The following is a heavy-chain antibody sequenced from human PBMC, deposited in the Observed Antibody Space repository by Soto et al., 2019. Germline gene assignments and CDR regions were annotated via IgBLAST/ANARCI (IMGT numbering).Heavy chain of an antibody. V-gene: IGHV4-39*01. CDR2: IYYSGST. CDR3: ARHVDSSGYYFDY. D-gene: IGHD3-22*01. J-gene: IGHJ4*02. Sequence: QLQLQESGPGLVKPSETLSLTCTVSGGSISSSSYYWGWIRQPPGKGLEWIGSIYYSGSTYYNPSLKSRVTISVDTSKNQFSLKLSSVTAADTAVYYCARHVDSSGYYFDYWGQGTLVTVSS. CDR1: GGSISSSSYY.